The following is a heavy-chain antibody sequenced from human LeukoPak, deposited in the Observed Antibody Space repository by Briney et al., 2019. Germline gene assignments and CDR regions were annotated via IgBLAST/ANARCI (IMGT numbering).Heavy chain of an antibody. V-gene: IGHV1-69*13. CDR1: GGTFSSYA. Sequence: SVKVSCKASGGTFSSYAISWVRQAPGQGLEWMGGIIPIFGTANYAQKFQGRVAITADESTSTAYMELSSLRSEDTAVYYCARHEGATNQNFDYWGQGTLVTVSS. J-gene: IGHJ4*02. CDR2: IIPIFGTA. D-gene: IGHD1-26*01. CDR3: ARHEGATNQNFDY.